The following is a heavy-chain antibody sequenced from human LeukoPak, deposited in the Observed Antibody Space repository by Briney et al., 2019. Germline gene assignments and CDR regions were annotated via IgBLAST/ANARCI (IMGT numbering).Heavy chain of an antibody. CDR2: IYYSGST. Sequence: SETLSLTCTVSGGSISSGDYYWSWIRQPPGKGLEWIGYIYYSGSTYYNPSLKSRVTISVDTSKSQFSLKLSSVTAADTAVYYCARHYDSSGYWYYFDYWGRGTLVTVSS. J-gene: IGHJ4*02. CDR1: GGSISSGDYY. CDR3: ARHYDSSGYWYYFDY. V-gene: IGHV4-30-4*01. D-gene: IGHD3-22*01.